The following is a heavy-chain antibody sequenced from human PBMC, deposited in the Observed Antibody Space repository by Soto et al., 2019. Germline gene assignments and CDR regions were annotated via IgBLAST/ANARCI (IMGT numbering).Heavy chain of an antibody. J-gene: IGHJ3*02. Sequence: EVELVESGGGLVQRGGCLTLSCAASGFSCSTYWMSLVRQAPGKGVELVANIKQDGSEKYYVDSVKGRFTISRDNTNNSLYLKMNTLIAQDTAVYYCARGGRRSGSYADASDIWGQGPVVTVSS. D-gene: IGHD1-26*01. CDR1: GFSCSTYW. CDR2: IKQDGSEK. CDR3: ARGGRRSGSYADASDI. V-gene: IGHV3-7*03.